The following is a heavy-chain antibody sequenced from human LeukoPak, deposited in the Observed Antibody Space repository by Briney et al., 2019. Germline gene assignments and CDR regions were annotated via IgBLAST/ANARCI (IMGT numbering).Heavy chain of an antibody. CDR1: GYTFTGYY. D-gene: IGHD4-17*01. Sequence: ASVKVSGKASGYTFTGYYMHWVRQAPGQGLEWMGWINPNSGGTNYAQKFQGRVTMTRDTSISTAYMELSRLGSDDTAVYYCARGASGVYTVTTSWFDPWGQGTLVTVSS. J-gene: IGHJ5*02. CDR2: INPNSGGT. V-gene: IGHV1-2*02. CDR3: ARGASGVYTVTTSWFDP.